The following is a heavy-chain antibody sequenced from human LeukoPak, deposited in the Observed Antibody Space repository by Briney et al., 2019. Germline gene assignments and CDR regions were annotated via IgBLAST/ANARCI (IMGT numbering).Heavy chain of an antibody. CDR3: AKSGRMYSSGVVDY. CDR2: ISGSGGST. Sequence: GGSLRLSRAASGFTFSSYAMSWVRQAPGKGLEWVSAISGSGGSTYYADSVKGRFTISRDNSKNTLYLQMNSLRAEDTAVYYCAKSGRMYSSGVVDYWGQGTLVTVSS. J-gene: IGHJ4*02. V-gene: IGHV3-23*01. D-gene: IGHD6-19*01. CDR1: GFTFSSYA.